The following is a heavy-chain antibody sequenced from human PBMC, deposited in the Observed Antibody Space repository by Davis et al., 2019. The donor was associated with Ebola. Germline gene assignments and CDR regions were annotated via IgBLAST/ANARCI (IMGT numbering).Heavy chain of an antibody. V-gene: IGHV3-7*01. CDR3: ARDPIISLIVPSYGMDV. Sequence: GGSLRLSCAVSGVTFRNYVMSWVRQAPGKGLEWLANIRQDGSEEYYVDSVKGRFTISRDNAKNSLFLQMNSLRAEDTAVYYCARDPIISLIVPSYGMDVWGPGTTVTVSS. CDR1: GVTFRNYV. D-gene: IGHD3-16*02. J-gene: IGHJ6*02. CDR2: IRQDGSEE.